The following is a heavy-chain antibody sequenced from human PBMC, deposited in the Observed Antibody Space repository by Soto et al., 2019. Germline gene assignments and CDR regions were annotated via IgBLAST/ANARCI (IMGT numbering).Heavy chain of an antibody. CDR1: GFTFSSYA. CDR3: ARDLMINWNDASGMDV. V-gene: IGHV3-30-3*01. CDR2: ISYDGSNK. Sequence: GGSLRLSCAASGFTFSSYAMHWVRQAPGKGLEWVAVISYDGSNKYYADAVKGRFTISRDNSKNTLYLQMNSLRAEDTAVYYCARDLMINWNDASGMDVWGQGTTVTVSS. D-gene: IGHD1-20*01. J-gene: IGHJ6*02.